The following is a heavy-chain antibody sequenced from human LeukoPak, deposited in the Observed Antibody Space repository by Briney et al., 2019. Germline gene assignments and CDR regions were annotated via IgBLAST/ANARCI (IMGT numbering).Heavy chain of an antibody. CDR1: GGSISSSSYY. J-gene: IGHJ4*02. CDR3: AGPLLTYYSDSSAYS. V-gene: IGHV4-39*01. CDR2: IYYSGST. Sequence: SETLSLTCTVSGGSISSSSYYWGWIRQPPGKGLEWIGSIYYSGSTYYNPSLKSRVTISVDTSKNQFSLKLSSVTAADTAVYYCAGPLLTYYSDSSAYSWGQGTLVTVSS. D-gene: IGHD3-22*01.